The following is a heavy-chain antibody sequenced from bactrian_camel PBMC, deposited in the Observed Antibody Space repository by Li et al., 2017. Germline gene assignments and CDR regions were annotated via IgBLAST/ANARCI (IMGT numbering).Heavy chain of an antibody. CDR1: GFFFDDSE. CDR2: IDCNGRT. Sequence: VQLVESGGGSVQAGESLKLSCAVSGFFFDDSEMGWYRQAPGNECEVVSIIDCNGRTYYSSSVAGRFTISQDNAKSAVVLQMNSLSTEDTAVYYCATRLTYGGSWYPPDFGYWGQGTQVTVS. D-gene: IGHD6*01. V-gene: IGHV3S63*01. CDR3: ATRLTYGGSWYPPDFGY. J-gene: IGHJ6*01.